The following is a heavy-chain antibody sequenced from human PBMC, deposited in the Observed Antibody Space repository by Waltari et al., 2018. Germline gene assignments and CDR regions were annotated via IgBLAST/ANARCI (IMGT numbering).Heavy chain of an antibody. CDR3: ASGGWGFYLGY. Sequence: EVQLVESGGGLVKPGGSRRLLCPASRFRVGTSSMNWVRQAPGKGLEWISSISADSSYRHYAESVKGRFTVSRDNAKNSLSLQINSLRAEDTAVYYCASGGWGFYLGYWGQGALVTVSS. D-gene: IGHD3-16*01. J-gene: IGHJ4*02. V-gene: IGHV3-21*01. CDR2: ISADSSYR. CDR1: RFRVGTSS.